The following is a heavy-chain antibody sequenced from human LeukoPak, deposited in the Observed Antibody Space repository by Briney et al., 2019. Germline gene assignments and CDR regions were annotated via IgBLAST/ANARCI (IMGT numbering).Heavy chain of an antibody. CDR1: GFSFADYA. CDR3: ARDGNSGGDY. CDR2: ITWNTDTI. J-gene: IGHJ4*02. V-gene: IGHV3-9*01. D-gene: IGHD4-4*01. Sequence: GGSLRLSCAASGFSFADYAMHWVRQAPGKGLGWVSGITWNTDTIGYADSVKGRFTISRDNAKNSLYLQMNSLRDEDTAVYYCARDGNSGGDYWGQGTLVTVSS.